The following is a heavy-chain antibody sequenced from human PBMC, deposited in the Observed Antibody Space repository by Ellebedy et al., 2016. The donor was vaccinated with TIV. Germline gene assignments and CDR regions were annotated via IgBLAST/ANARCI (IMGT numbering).Heavy chain of an antibody. CDR2: ISSSSSTI. D-gene: IGHD4-17*01. CDR3: ARDGYGDYVSSYYYYGMDV. CDR1: GFTFSSYS. J-gene: IGHJ6*02. Sequence: GGSLRLSXAASGFTFSSYSMNWVRQAPGKGLEWVSYISSSSSTIYYADSVKGRFTISRDNAKNSLYLQMNSLRAEDTAVYYRARDGYGDYVSSYYYYGMDVWGQGTTVTVSS. V-gene: IGHV3-48*01.